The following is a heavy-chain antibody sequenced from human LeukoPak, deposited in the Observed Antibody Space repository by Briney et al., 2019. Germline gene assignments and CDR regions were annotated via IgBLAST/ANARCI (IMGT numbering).Heavy chain of an antibody. V-gene: IGHV1-69*05. CDR3: AGTEGGYSYGPSFDY. Sequence: ASVKVSCKASGGTFSSYAISWVRQAPGQGLEWMGGIIPIFGTANYAQKFQGRVTITTDESTSTAYMELSSLRSEDTAVYYCAGTEGGYSYGPSFDYWGQGTLVTVSS. CDR2: IIPIFGTA. CDR1: GGTFSSYA. J-gene: IGHJ4*02. D-gene: IGHD5-18*01.